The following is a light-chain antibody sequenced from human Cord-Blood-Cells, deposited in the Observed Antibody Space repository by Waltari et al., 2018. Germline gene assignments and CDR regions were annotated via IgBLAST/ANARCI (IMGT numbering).Light chain of an antibody. CDR2: GAS. CDR1: QSVSSSY. V-gene: IGKV3-20*01. Sequence: EIVLTQSPGTLSLSPGERATLSCSASQSVSSSYLAWYQQKPGQAPRLLIYGASSRATGIPDRFSGSGSGTDFNLTISRLEPDDFAVYYCQQYGSSPYTFGQGTKLEIK. J-gene: IGKJ2*01. CDR3: QQYGSSPYT.